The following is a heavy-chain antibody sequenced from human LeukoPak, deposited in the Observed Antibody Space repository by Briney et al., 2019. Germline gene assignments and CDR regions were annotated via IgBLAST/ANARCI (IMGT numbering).Heavy chain of an antibody. CDR3: ARVSIIVVVPAAMDYYYYYMDV. Sequence: ASVKVSCKASGYTFTGYYMHWVRQAPGQGLEWMGWISAYNGNANYAQKLQGRVTMTTDTSTSTAYMELRSLRSDDTAVYYCARVSIIVVVPAAMDYYYYYMDVWGKGTTVTVSS. V-gene: IGHV1-18*04. J-gene: IGHJ6*03. CDR2: ISAYNGNA. CDR1: GYTFTGYY. D-gene: IGHD2-2*01.